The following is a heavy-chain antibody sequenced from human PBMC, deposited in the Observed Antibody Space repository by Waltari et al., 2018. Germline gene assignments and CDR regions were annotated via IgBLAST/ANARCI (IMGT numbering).Heavy chain of an antibody. CDR2: ISGSGGST. D-gene: IGHD6-13*01. CDR3: AKDGAVVAAAGTPFDY. J-gene: IGHJ4*02. Sequence: EVQLLESGGGLVQPGGSLRLSCAASGFTFSSYAMSWVRQAPGKGLEWVAAISGSGGSTYHGDAVKGRFTISRDNSENTLYLQMNSLRAEDTAVYYCAKDGAVVAAAGTPFDYWGQGTLVTVSS. CDR1: GFTFSSYA. V-gene: IGHV3-23*01.